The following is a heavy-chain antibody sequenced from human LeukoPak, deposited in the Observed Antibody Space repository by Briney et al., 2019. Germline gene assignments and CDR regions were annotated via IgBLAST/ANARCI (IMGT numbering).Heavy chain of an antibody. Sequence: SETLSLTCTVSGGSISSYYWSWIRQPPGKGLEWIGYIYYSGSTNYNPSLKSRVTISVDTSKNQFSLKLSSVTAADTAVYYCARRGCSSTSCPVGGYYYYGMDVWGKGTTVTVSS. CDR1: GGSISSYY. V-gene: IGHV4-59*12. CDR3: ARRGCSSTSCPVGGYYYYGMDV. D-gene: IGHD2-2*01. CDR2: IYYSGST. J-gene: IGHJ6*04.